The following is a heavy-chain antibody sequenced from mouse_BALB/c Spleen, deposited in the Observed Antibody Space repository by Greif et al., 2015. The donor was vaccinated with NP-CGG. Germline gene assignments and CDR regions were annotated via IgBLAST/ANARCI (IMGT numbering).Heavy chain of an antibody. Sequence: EVQLQESGGGLVQPGGSRKLSCAASGFTFSDYGMAWVRQAPGKGPEWVAFISNLAYSIHYADTVTGRFTISKENAKNTLYLEMSSLRSEDTAMYYCASYYGNYYYAMDYWGQGTSVTVSS. V-gene: IGHV5-15*02. CDR2: ISNLAYSI. J-gene: IGHJ4*01. D-gene: IGHD2-1*01. CDR3: ASYYGNYYYAMDY. CDR1: GFTFSDYG.